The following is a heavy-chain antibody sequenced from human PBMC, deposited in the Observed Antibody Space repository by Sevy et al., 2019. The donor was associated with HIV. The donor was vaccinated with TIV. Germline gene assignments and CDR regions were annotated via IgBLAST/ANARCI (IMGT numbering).Heavy chain of an antibody. D-gene: IGHD3-10*01. CDR3: AKDRVSGTYYTGDFDY. V-gene: IGHV3-23*01. Sequence: GGSLRLSCAASGFTFSTYAMTWVRQAPGKGLEWVSVISFSGGDTYYTDSVKGRFTISRDNSKNTLYLQMNSLRAEDTAVYYCAKDRVSGTYYTGDFDYWGQGTLVTVSS. J-gene: IGHJ4*02. CDR1: GFTFSTYA. CDR2: ISFSGGDT.